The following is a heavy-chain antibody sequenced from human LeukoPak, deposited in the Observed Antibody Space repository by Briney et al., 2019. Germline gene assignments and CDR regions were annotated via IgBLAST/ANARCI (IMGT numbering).Heavy chain of an antibody. J-gene: IGHJ4*02. CDR2: ISWNSGSI. CDR3: AKDHSSGWFYFDY. D-gene: IGHD6-19*01. CDR1: GFTFDDYD. Sequence: GGSLRLSCAASGFTFDDYDMHWVRQAPGKGLEWVSGISWNSGSIGYADSVKGRFTISRDNAKNSLYLQMNSLRAEDTALYYCAKDHSSGWFYFDYWGQGTLVTVSS. V-gene: IGHV3-9*01.